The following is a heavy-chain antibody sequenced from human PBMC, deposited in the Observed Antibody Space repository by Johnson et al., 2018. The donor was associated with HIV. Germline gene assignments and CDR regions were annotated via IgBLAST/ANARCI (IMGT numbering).Heavy chain of an antibody. Sequence: QVQLVESGGGVVQPGRSLRLSCAASGFTFSSYAMHWVRQAPGKGLEWVAVISYDGSNKYYADSVKGRFTISRENAKNSLYLQMNSLRAGDTAVYYCASSIAAAGAFDIWGQGTMVTVSS. D-gene: IGHD6-13*01. V-gene: IGHV3-30*14. CDR1: GFTFSSYA. CDR3: ASSIAAAGAFDI. CDR2: ISYDGSNK. J-gene: IGHJ3*02.